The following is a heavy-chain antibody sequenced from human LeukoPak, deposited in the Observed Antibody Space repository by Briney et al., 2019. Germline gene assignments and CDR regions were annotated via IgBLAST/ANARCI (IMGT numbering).Heavy chain of an antibody. CDR2: IKSKIDGGTT. CDR3: ATDEVGSSDYDG. D-gene: IGHD1-26*01. V-gene: IGHV3-15*01. CDR1: GFTFSNAW. J-gene: IGHJ4*02. Sequence: GGSLRLSCVASGFTFSNAWMSWVRQAPGKGLEWVGRIKSKIDGGTTDYAAPVKGRFIISRDDSKNMLYLQMNSLETEDTAVYYCATDEVGSSDYDGWGQGTLVTVSS.